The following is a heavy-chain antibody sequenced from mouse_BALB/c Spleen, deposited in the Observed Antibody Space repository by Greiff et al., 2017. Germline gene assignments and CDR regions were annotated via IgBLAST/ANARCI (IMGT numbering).Heavy chain of an antibody. Sequence: VKLMESGGGLVKPGGSLKLSCAASGFTFSSYAMSWVRQTPEKRLEWVASISSGGSTYYPDSVKGRFTISRDNARNILYLQMSSLRSEDTAMYYCAREDYYALDYWGQGTTLTVSS. V-gene: IGHV5-6-5*01. J-gene: IGHJ2*01. CDR1: GFTFSSYA. D-gene: IGHD1-1*01. CDR3: AREDYYALDY. CDR2: ISSGGST.